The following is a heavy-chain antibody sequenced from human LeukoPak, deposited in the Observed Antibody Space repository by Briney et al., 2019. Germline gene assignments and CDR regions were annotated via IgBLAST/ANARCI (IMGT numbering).Heavy chain of an antibody. CDR2: ISYDGSNK. V-gene: IGHV3-30*04. J-gene: IGHJ4*02. D-gene: IGHD1-26*01. CDR1: GFTFSSYA. Sequence: GGSLRLSCAASGFTFSSYAMHWVRQAPGKGLEWVAVISYDGSNKYYADSVKGRFTISRDNSKNTLYLQMNSLRAEDTAVYYCARVQYSGRYFFDYWGQGTLVTVSS. CDR3: ARVQYSGRYFFDY.